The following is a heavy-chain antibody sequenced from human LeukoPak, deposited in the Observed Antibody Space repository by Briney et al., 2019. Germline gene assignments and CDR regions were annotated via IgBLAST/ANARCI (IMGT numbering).Heavy chain of an antibody. CDR1: GHIFTGYY. CDR3: ARDLTGRSDY. V-gene: IGHV1-2*02. CDR2: INPNSGGT. D-gene: IGHD3-9*01. Sequence: ASVKVSCKASGHIFTGYYMHWVRQAPGQGLEWMGWINPNSGGTNYAQKFQGRVTMTRDTSISTAYMELSRLRSDDTAVYYCARDLTGRSDYWGQGTLVTVTS. J-gene: IGHJ4*02.